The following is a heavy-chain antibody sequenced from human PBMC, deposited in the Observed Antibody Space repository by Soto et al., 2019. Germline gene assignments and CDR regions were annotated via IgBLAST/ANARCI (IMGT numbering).Heavy chain of an antibody. J-gene: IGHJ3*01. CDR1: GLAFPIDD. V-gene: IGHV1-8*01. CDR3: ARYRTKAPVAFDV. Sequence: QVQLVQSGAEVKKPGASVQVSCKASGLAFPIDDIIWVRQTIGQGLEFMGWMNPSGRNTGYAQKYQGRATFTWNTPTSTAYMDLSGLRSEDTAVYYCARYRTKAPVAFDVWGQGTMVTVSS. CDR2: MNPSGRNT. D-gene: IGHD3-16*02.